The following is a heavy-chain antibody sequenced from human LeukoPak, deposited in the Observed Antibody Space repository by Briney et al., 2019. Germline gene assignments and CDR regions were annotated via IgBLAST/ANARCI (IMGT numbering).Heavy chain of an antibody. D-gene: IGHD2-2*01. CDR3: ARHRCSSTTCSFDS. CDR2: ISWKGDTT. CDR1: GFTFNNYA. V-gene: IGHV3-20*01. Sequence: GGSLRLSCAASGFTFNNYAMTWVRQTPGRGPEWVSLISWKGDTTAYAESVRGRFTISRDNAKNSLYLHMNSLRPEDTAFYHCARHRCSSTTCSFDSWGQGSLVTVSS. J-gene: IGHJ4*02.